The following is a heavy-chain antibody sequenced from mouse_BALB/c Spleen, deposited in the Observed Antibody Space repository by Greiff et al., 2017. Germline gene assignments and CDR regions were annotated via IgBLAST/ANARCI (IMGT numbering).Heavy chain of an antibody. CDR3: ARGGYYAY. CDR2: ISSGGST. Sequence: EVQRVESGGGLVKPGGSLKLSCAASGFTFSSYAMSWVRQTPEKRLEWVASISSGGSTYYPDSVKGRFTISRDNARNILYLQMSSLRSEDTAMYYCARGGYYAYWGQGTLVTVSA. V-gene: IGHV5-6-5*01. CDR1: GFTFSSYA. J-gene: IGHJ3*01. D-gene: IGHD2-3*01.